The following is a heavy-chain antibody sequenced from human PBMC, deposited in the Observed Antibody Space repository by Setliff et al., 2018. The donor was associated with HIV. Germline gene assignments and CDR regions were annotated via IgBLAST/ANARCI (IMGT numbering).Heavy chain of an antibody. Sequence: SVKVSCKASGGTFSSYASSWVRQAPGQGLEWMGGIIPIFGTANYAQKFQGRVTNTTDESTSTAYMELSSLRVEDTAVYYCAKDVCSGAYCYAYYYYGMDVWGQGTMVTVSS. V-gene: IGHV1-69*05. CDR1: GGTFSSYA. CDR3: AKDVCSGAYCYAYYYYGMDV. CDR2: IIPIFGTA. D-gene: IGHD2-15*01. J-gene: IGHJ6*02.